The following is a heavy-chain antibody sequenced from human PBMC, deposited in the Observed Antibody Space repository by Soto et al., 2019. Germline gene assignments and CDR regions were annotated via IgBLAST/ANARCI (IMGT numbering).Heavy chain of an antibody. V-gene: IGHV4-30-4*01. CDR1: GGSLSSGDYY. Sequence: QVQLQESGPGLVKPSQTLSLTCTVSGGSLSSGDYYWSWIRQPPGKGLEWIGYIYYNGRTYYNPSLKSRITISVDTPRNQFSLKLSSVTAADTAVYYCATIVGATSGWFDPWGQGTLVTVSS. D-gene: IGHD1-26*01. CDR2: IYYNGRT. J-gene: IGHJ5*02. CDR3: ATIVGATSGWFDP.